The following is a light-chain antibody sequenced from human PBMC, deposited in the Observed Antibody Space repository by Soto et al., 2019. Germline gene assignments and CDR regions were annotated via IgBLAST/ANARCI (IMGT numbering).Light chain of an antibody. Sequence: DIQVTQSPASLSASLGDRGTITCRASRDISNYLAWYQQKPGQVPRLLISGASTLHSGVPSRFSGSGSGTDFTLDITSLEPEDIATYFCQKYDTAPLTCGGGTKVEI. J-gene: IGKJ4*02. V-gene: IGKV1-27*01. CDR1: RDISNY. CDR3: QKYDTAPLT. CDR2: GAS.